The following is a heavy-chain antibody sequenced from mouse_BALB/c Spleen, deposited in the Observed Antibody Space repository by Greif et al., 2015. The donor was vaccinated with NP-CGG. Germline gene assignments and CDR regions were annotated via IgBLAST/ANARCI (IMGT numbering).Heavy chain of an antibody. Sequence: QVQLQQSGPELVKPGASVRISCKASGYTFTSYYIHWVKQRPGQGLEWIGWIYPGNVNTKYNEKFKGKATLTADKSSSTAYMQLSSLTSEDSAVYFCAKGSYSIDYWGQGTTLTVSS. CDR1: GYTFTSYY. D-gene: IGHD2-10*01. J-gene: IGHJ2*01. CDR2: IYPGNVNT. CDR3: AKGSYSIDY. V-gene: IGHV1S56*01.